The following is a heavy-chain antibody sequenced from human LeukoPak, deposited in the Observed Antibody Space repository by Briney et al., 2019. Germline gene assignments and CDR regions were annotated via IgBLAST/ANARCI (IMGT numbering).Heavy chain of an antibody. CDR2: IYYSGST. D-gene: IGHD3-10*01. V-gene: IGHV4-39*07. J-gene: IGHJ3*02. CDR3: ARDYYGSGLKGDAFDI. Sequence: SETLSLTCTVSGGSISSSSYYWGWIRQPPGKGLEWIGSIYYSGSTYYNPSLKSRVTISVDTPKNQFSLKLSSVTAADTAVYYCARDYYGSGLKGDAFDIWGQGTMVTVSS. CDR1: GGSISSSSYY.